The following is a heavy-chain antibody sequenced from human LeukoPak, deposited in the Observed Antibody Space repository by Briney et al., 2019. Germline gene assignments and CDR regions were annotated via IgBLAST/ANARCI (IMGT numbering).Heavy chain of an antibody. V-gene: IGHV4-59*01. J-gene: IGHJ4*02. CDR3: ARDSSGWNYFYY. CDR2: IYYSGST. D-gene: IGHD6-19*01. Sequence: KPSETLSLTCTVAGGSISIYYWSWIRQPPGKGLEWIGYIYYSGSTNYNPSLKSRVIISVDTSKNQFSLKLSSVTAADTAVYYCARDSSGWNYFYYWGQGTLVTVSS. CDR1: GGSISIYY.